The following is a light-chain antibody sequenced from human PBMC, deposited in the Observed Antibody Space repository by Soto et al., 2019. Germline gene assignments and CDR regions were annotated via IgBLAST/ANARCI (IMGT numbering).Light chain of an antibody. CDR3: SSYTSSSTL. CDR2: AVT. CDR1: SSDGGGYNY. Sequence: SALTQPASVSGSPGQSITISCTGTSSDGGGYNYVSWYQQHPGKAPKLMIYAVTDRPSGVSSRFSGSKSGNTASLTISGLQAEDEADYYCSSYTSSSTLFGTGTKVTVL. J-gene: IGLJ1*01. V-gene: IGLV2-14*01.